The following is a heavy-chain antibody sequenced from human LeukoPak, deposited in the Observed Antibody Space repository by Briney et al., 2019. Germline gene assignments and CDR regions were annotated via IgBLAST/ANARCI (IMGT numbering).Heavy chain of an antibody. J-gene: IGHJ4*02. D-gene: IGHD6-13*01. CDR3: ARHEASGSSWHFDY. V-gene: IGHV4-38-2*02. CDR1: GYSISSGYY. CDR2: IYYSGST. Sequence: SETLSLTCTVSGYSISSGYYWGWIRQPPGKGLEWIGSIYYSGSTYYNPSLKSRVTISVDTSKNQFSLKLSSVTAADTAVYYCARHEASGSSWHFDYWGQGTLVTVSS.